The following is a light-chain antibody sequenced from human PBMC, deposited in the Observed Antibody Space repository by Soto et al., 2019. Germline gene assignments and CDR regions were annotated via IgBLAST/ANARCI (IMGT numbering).Light chain of an antibody. CDR3: QQYDHLPFT. J-gene: IGKJ3*01. Sequence: DIQMTQSPSSLSASVRDRVTITCQASQDISNYLNWYQQKPVKAPKLLICDASNLEPGVPSRFSGSGSGTDFTFTISSLQPEDIATYYCQQYDHLPFTFGPGTKVDIK. CDR2: DAS. V-gene: IGKV1-33*01. CDR1: QDISNY.